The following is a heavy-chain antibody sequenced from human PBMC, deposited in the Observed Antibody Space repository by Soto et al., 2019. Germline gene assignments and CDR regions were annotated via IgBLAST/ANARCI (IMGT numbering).Heavy chain of an antibody. CDR1: GYTFTRDA. D-gene: IGHD3-16*01. Sequence: QVHLVQSGAEVKKPGASVKVSCKASGYTFTRDAMHWVRQAPGQRLEWMGWINAGNGNTKYSQKFQGRVTISWNTSASTAYMELSSLRSEDTAVYYCAGDLAGGFTFDYWGQGTLVTVSS. J-gene: IGHJ4*02. CDR3: AGDLAGGFTFDY. CDR2: INAGNGNT. V-gene: IGHV1-3*01.